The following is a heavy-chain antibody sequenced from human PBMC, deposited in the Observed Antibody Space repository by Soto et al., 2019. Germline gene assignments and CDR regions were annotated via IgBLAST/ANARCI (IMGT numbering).Heavy chain of an antibody. D-gene: IGHD2-2*02. CDR3: AKGFCSSTSCYTRIRDSFYGMDV. Sequence: PGGSLRLSCAASGFTFSSCGMHWVRQAPGKGLEWVAVISYDGSNKYYADSVKGRFTISRDNSKNTLYLQMNSLRAEDTAVYYCAKGFCSSTSCYTRIRDSFYGMDVWGQGTTVTVSS. J-gene: IGHJ6*02. V-gene: IGHV3-30*18. CDR1: GFTFSSCG. CDR2: ISYDGSNK.